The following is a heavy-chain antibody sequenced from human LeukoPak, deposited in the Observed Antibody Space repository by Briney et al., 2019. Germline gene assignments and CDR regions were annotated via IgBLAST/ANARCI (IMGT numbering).Heavy chain of an antibody. CDR2: KRQNGSGI. D-gene: IGHD2-8*01. Sequence: GGSLRLSCAASGFTFSKYWMSWVRQAPGKGLEWVANKRQNGSGIAYVDSVEGRFTISRDDAQNSLYLEMNRLRVEDTAVYYCADPGVGYWGQGTLVTVSA. CDR3: ADPGVGY. CDR1: GFTFSKYW. J-gene: IGHJ4*02. V-gene: IGHV3-7*01.